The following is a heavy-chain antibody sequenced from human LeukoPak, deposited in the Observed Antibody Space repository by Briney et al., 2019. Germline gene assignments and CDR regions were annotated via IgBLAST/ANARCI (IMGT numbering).Heavy chain of an antibody. D-gene: IGHD3-3*01. CDR3: ARSSLYDSWSGLS. J-gene: IGHJ4*02. CDR2: ISYDGSNK. V-gene: IGHV3-30-3*01. Sequence: GGCLRLSCAASGFTFSSYAMHWVRQAPGKGLEWVAVISYDGSNKYYADSVKSRFTISRDNAKSSLYLQMNSLRAEDTAVYYCARSSLYDSWSGLSWGQGTLVTVSS. CDR1: GFTFSSYA.